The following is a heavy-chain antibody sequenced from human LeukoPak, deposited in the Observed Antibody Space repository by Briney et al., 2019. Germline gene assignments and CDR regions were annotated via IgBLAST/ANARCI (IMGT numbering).Heavy chain of an antibody. D-gene: IGHD6-6*01. CDR3: ARIENSSSSGPDY. V-gene: IGHV5-51*01. J-gene: IGHJ4*02. CDR1: GYSFTTYW. CDR2: IYPGDSDT. Sequence: GESLKISCKGSGYSFTTYWIGRVRQMPGKGLEWMGIIYPGDSDTRYSPSFQGQVSISADKSISTAYLQWSSLKASDTGMYYCARIENSSSSGPDYWGQGTLVTVSS.